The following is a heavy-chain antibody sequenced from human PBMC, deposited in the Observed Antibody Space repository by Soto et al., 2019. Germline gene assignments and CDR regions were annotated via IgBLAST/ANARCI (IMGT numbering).Heavy chain of an antibody. CDR3: ARDLAAGGTDYYGMDV. CDR1: GGTFSSYA. Sequence: QVQLVQSGAEVKKPGSSVKVSCKASGGTFSSYAISWVRQAPGQGLEWMGGIIPIFGTANYAQKVKGRVTITADEFTSTAYMELSSLRSEDTAVYYCARDLAAGGTDYYGMDVWGQGTTVTVSS. V-gene: IGHV1-69*12. D-gene: IGHD6-13*01. J-gene: IGHJ6*02. CDR2: IIPIFGTA.